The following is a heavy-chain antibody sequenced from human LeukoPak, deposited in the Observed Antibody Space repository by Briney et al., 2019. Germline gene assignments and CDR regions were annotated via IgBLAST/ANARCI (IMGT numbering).Heavy chain of an antibody. D-gene: IGHD3-22*01. CDR3: AKDPQDFYGSSGYRPERY. CDR2: INSDGSTT. J-gene: IGHJ4*02. CDR1: GFTFSSYW. V-gene: IGHV3-74*01. Sequence: PGGSLRLSCAASGFTFSSYWIHWVRQAPGKGLVWVSRINSDGSTTNYADSVKGRFTISRGNAKNTLYLQMNSLRPEDTGVYYCAKDPQDFYGSSGYRPERYWGQGILVTVSS.